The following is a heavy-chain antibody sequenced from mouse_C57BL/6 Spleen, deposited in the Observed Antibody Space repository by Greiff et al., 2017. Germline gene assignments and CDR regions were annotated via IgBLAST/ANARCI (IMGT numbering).Heavy chain of an antibody. CDR1: GYTFTSYW. CDR2: IDPSDSYT. CDR3: ARGITTVVATNFDY. Sequence: QVQLQQPGAELVRPGTSVKLSCKASGYTFTSYWLHWVKQRPGQGLEWIGVIDPSDSYTNYNQKFKGKATLTVDTSSSTAYMQLSSLTSEDSAVYYCARGITTVVATNFDYWGQGTTLTVSS. J-gene: IGHJ2*01. D-gene: IGHD1-1*01. V-gene: IGHV1-59*01.